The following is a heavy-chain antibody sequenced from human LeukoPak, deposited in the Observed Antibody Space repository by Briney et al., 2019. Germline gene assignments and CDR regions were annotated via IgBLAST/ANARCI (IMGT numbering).Heavy chain of an antibody. CDR1: GFTFSSYA. CDR3: ARVRSRGAFDI. CDR2: ISYDGSNK. Sequence: GGSLRLSCAASGFTFSSYAMHWVRQAPGKGLEWVAVISYDGSNKYYADSVKGRFTISRDNSKNTLYLQMNSLRAEDTAVYYCARVRSRGAFDIWGQGTMVTVSS. V-gene: IGHV3-30*04. J-gene: IGHJ3*02.